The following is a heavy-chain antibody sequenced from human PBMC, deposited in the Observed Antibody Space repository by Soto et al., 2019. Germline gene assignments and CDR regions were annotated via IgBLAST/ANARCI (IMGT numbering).Heavy chain of an antibody. J-gene: IGHJ6*02. D-gene: IGHD2-21*01. CDR2: IIPILNTV. Sequence: GASVKVSCKASGGTFSTYTISWVRQAPGQGLEWMGRIIPILNTVNYAQKFQGRVTITRDTSASTAYMELSSLRSEDTAVYYCARNRGYYYYYGMDVGGQGTTVTVSS. V-gene: IGHV1-69*08. CDR3: ARNRGYYYYYGMDV. CDR1: GGTFSTYT.